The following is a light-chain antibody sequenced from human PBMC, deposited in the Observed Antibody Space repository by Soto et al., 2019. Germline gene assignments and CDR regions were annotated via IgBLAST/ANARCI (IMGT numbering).Light chain of an antibody. Sequence: EIVLTQSPGTLSLSPGERATLSCRASQSVSSSYLGWYQQKPGQAPRLLIYGASSRATGIPDRFSGSGSGTDFTLIISRLEPEDFAVYYCQRYGSSPLYTFGQGTKLEIK. CDR3: QRYGSSPLYT. V-gene: IGKV3-20*01. J-gene: IGKJ2*01. CDR1: QSVSSSY. CDR2: GAS.